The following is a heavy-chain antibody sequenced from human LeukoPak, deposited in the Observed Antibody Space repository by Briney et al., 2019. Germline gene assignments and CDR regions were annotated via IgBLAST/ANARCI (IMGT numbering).Heavy chain of an antibody. CDR1: DGSISSGDYY. V-gene: IGHV4-30-4*01. CDR3: ARARITMVRGVITNNWFDP. Sequence: PSETLSLTCTVSDGSISSGDYYWSWIRQPPGKGLEWIGYIYYSGSTYYNPSLKSRVTISVDTSKNQFSLKLSSVTAADTAVYYSARARITMVRGVITNNWFDPWGQGTLVTVSS. D-gene: IGHD3-10*01. CDR2: IYYSGST. J-gene: IGHJ5*02.